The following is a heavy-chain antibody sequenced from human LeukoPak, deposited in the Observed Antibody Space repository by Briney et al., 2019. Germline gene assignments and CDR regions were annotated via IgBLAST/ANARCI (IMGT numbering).Heavy chain of an antibody. V-gene: IGHV3-64*02. CDR1: GFSFRYFA. J-gene: IGHJ4*02. Sequence: PGGSLRLSCVGSGFSFRYFAIHWVRQAPGKGLEYVSVINTDGRITYYADSVKGRFTISRDNSKNTVYLQMGSPRGDDMAVYYCTRDGGSFCDFDYWGQGALVTVSS. D-gene: IGHD1-26*01. CDR2: INTDGRIT. CDR3: TRDGGSFCDFDY.